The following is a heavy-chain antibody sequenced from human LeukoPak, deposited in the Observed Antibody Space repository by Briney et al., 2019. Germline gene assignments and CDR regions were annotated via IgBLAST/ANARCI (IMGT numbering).Heavy chain of an antibody. J-gene: IGHJ1*01. Sequence: GGSLRLSCAASGFTFHDYTMHWVRQRPGKGLEWVSLISWDGGNTFYADSVKGRLTVSRDNSRSSLFLQMNSLSVEDTALYFCARDSGGNSPEFHHWGQGTLVTVSS. V-gene: IGHV3-43*01. D-gene: IGHD4-23*01. CDR1: GFTFHDYT. CDR3: ARDSGGNSPEFHH. CDR2: ISWDGGNT.